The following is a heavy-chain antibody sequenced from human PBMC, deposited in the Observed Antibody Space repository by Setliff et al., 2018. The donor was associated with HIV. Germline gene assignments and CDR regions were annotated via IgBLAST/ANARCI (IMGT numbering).Heavy chain of an antibody. Sequence: ASVKVSCKASGYTFTSYDINWVRQATGQGLEWMGWMNPNSGNTGYAQKFQGRVTMTRNTSISTAYMELSSLRSEDTAVYYCARAGSIRLHYYYGMDVWGQGTTVTVSS. J-gene: IGHJ6*02. CDR2: MNPNSGNT. CDR3: ARAGSIRLHYYYGMDV. V-gene: IGHV1-8*02. CDR1: GYTFTSYD. D-gene: IGHD3-10*01.